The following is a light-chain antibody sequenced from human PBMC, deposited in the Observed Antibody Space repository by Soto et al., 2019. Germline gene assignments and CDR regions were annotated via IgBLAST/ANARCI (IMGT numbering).Light chain of an antibody. Sequence: TLSPSTLSGSVGDRVTITCRASQSFSKRYLAWYHQTPGHAPRLLMYGAANRATGIPDRFSGSVSXXDFALTITRLDPEEFAVYYCPQYGTTRITFGQGTRLDIK. J-gene: IGKJ5*01. CDR1: QSFSKRY. V-gene: IGKV3-20*01. CDR3: PQYGTTRIT. CDR2: GAA.